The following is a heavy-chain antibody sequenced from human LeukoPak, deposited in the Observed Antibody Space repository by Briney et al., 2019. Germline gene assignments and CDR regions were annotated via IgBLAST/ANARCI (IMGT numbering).Heavy chain of an antibody. CDR1: GGPISSGSYY. J-gene: IGHJ3*02. D-gene: IGHD2-21*01. Sequence: PSETLSLTCTVSGGPISSGSYYWSWIRQPAGKGLEWIGRIYTSGSTNYNPSLKSRVTISVDTSKNQFSLKLSSVTAADTAVYYCARDIVVVRTFDIWGQGTMVTVSS. CDR3: ARDIVVVRTFDI. CDR2: IYTSGST. V-gene: IGHV4-61*02.